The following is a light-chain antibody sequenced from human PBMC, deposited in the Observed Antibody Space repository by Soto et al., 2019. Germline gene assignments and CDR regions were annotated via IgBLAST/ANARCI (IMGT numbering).Light chain of an antibody. Sequence: EIVMTQSPVTLSVSPGERATLSCRASQCISSSLAWFQQKPGQAPRLLIYGASTRAAGTPARFSGSGSGTEFTLTISSLQSEDFAVYYCQQYNNWPRTFGPGTTVDI. J-gene: IGKJ3*01. CDR1: QCISSS. CDR3: QQYNNWPRT. V-gene: IGKV3-15*01. CDR2: GAS.